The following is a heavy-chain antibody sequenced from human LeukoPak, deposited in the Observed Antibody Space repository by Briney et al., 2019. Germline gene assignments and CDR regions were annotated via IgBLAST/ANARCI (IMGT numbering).Heavy chain of an antibody. D-gene: IGHD3-10*01. CDR1: GFTFSSYS. CDR3: AKWFGELLTVDY. V-gene: IGHV3-21*01. Sequence: NPGGSLRLSCAASGFTFSSYSMNWVRQAPGKGLEWVSSISSSSSYIYYADSVKGRFTISRDNAKNSLYLQMNSLRAEDTAVYYCAKWFGELLTVDYRGQGTLVNVS. J-gene: IGHJ4*02. CDR2: ISSSSSYI.